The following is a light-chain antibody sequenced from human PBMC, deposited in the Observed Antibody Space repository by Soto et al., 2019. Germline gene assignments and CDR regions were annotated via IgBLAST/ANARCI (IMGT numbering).Light chain of an antibody. CDR3: AAWDDSLNVWV. CDR1: SSNIGSNT. CDR2: SNN. Sequence: QSVLTQSPSASGTPGQRVTISCSGSSSNIGSNTVNWHQQLPGTAPKLLNYSNNQRPSGVPDRFSGSKSGTSASLAISGLQSEDEADDYCAAWDDSLNVWVFGGGTKLTVL. V-gene: IGLV1-44*01. J-gene: IGLJ3*02.